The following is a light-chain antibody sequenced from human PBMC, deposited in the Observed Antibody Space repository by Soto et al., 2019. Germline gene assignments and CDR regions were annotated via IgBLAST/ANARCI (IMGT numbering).Light chain of an antibody. CDR3: QQTYSNRWT. J-gene: IGKJ1*01. CDR2: AAS. Sequence: IQLTQSPSSLSASVGDRVTITWRASQGISSYLAWYQQKPGKAPKLLIYAASTLRSGVPSRFSGSGSGTDFTLTISSLQPDDFATYYCQQTYSNRWTFGQGTKVDIK. CDR1: QGISSY. V-gene: IGKV1-9*01.